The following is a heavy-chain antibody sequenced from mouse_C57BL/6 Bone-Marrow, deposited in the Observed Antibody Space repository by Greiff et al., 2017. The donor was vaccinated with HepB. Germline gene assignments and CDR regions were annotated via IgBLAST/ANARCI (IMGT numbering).Heavy chain of an antibody. CDR3: ARSDYSNPYYFDY. CDR2: IYPGDGDT. CDR1: GYAFSSSW. Sequence: VQLQQSGPELVKPGASVKISCKASGYAFSSSWMNWVKQRPGKGLEWIGRIYPGDGDTNYNGKFKGKATFTADTSSNTAYMQLSSLTTEDSAIYYCARSDYSNPYYFDYWGQGTTLTVSP. J-gene: IGHJ2*01. D-gene: IGHD2-5*01. V-gene: IGHV1-82*01.